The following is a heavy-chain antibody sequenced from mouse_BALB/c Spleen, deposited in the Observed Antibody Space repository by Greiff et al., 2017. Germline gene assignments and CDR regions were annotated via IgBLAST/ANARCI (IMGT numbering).Heavy chain of an antibody. CDR2: IWGGGST. J-gene: IGHJ3*01. D-gene: IGHD2-4*01. V-gene: IGHV2-6-5*01. CDR3: AKHGKYDYDGLFAY. Sequence: VMLVESGPGLVAPSQSLSITCTVSGFSLTDYGVSWIRQPPGKGLEWLGVIWGGGSTYYNSALKSRLSISKDNSKSQVFLKMNSLQTDDTAMYYCAKHGKYDYDGLFAYWGQGTLVTVSA. CDR1: GFSLTDYG.